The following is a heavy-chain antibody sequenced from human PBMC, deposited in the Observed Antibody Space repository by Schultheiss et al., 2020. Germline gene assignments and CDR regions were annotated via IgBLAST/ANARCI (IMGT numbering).Heavy chain of an antibody. CDR1: GYTFTSYD. D-gene: IGHD6-13*01. Sequence: ASVKVSCKASGYTFTSYDINWVRQATGQGLEWMGWMNPNSGNTNYAQKLQGRVTMTTDTSTSTAYMELRSLRSDDTAVYYCARVQYSSSWYPYYYYGMDVWGQGTTVTVSS. CDR3: ARVQYSSSWYPYYYYGMDV. CDR2: MNPNSGNT. J-gene: IGHJ6*02. V-gene: IGHV1-18*01.